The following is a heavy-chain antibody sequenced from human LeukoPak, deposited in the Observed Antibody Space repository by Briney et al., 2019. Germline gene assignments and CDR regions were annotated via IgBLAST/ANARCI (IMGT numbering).Heavy chain of an antibody. V-gene: IGHV3-48*04. CDR2: ISSSSSTI. Sequence: GGSLRLSCAASGFTFSSYSMNWVRQAPGKGLEWVSYISSSSSTIYYADSVKGRFTISRDNAKNSLYLQMNSLRAEDTAVYYCARLWWLLDYWGQGTLVTVSS. CDR1: GFTFSSYS. D-gene: IGHD2-21*01. J-gene: IGHJ4*02. CDR3: ARLWWLLDY.